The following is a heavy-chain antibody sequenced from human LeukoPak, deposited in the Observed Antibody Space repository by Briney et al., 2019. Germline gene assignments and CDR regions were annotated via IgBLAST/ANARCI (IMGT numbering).Heavy chain of an antibody. J-gene: IGHJ4*02. D-gene: IGHD6-13*01. CDR2: INPSDGST. CDR3: AKDSRNWSFDY. V-gene: IGHV1-46*01. Sequence: ASVKVSCKASGYTFTSYKMHWVRQAPGQGLEWMGIINPSDGSTSYPQKFQGRVTMTRDTSTSTVYMELSSLNSDDTAAYYCAKDSRNWSFDYWGQGTLVTVSS. CDR1: GYTFTSYK.